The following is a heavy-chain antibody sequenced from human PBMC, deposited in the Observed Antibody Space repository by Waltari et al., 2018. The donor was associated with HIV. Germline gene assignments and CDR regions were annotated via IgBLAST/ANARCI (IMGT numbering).Heavy chain of an antibody. CDR2: IWYDGSKK. J-gene: IGHJ4*02. Sequence: QVQLVESGGGVVQPGRSLRLSCAASGFTFSYYGMHWVRQAPGKGLEWVAVIWYDGSKKYYADSVKGRFTISRDNSKNMVYLQMNSLRAEDTAVYYCARATYYHDSSGFDSWGQGTLVTVSS. CDR1: GFTFSYYG. V-gene: IGHV3-33*01. D-gene: IGHD3-22*01. CDR3: ARATYYHDSSGFDS.